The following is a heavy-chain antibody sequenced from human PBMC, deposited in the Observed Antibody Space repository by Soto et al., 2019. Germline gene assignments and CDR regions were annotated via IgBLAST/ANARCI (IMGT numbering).Heavy chain of an antibody. V-gene: IGHV3-66*01. Sequence: HPGGSLRLSCAASGFTVSGNYMTWVRQPPGKGLEWVSIIRNGSDTHYADSVKDRFTISRDNSKNTLYLEMNSLRAEDTAVYYCARGLGYCSSGRCSFFDYWGPGTLVTVSS. D-gene: IGHD2-15*01. CDR1: GFTVSGNY. CDR3: ARGLGYCSSGRCSFFDY. J-gene: IGHJ4*02. CDR2: IRNGSDT.